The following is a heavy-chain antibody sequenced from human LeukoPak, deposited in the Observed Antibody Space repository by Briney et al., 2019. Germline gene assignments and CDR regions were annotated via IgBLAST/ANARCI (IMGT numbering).Heavy chain of an antibody. CDR2: IKNDGAVK. Sequence: GGSLRLSRAASGFTFSYHWMTWVRQAPGKGLEWVANIKNDGAVKNYVDSVKGRFTISRDNAKNSLYLQMNSLRAEDTAVYYCAKEGSSRDSSGYYWGQGTLVTVSS. J-gene: IGHJ4*02. CDR3: AKEGSSRDSSGYY. D-gene: IGHD3-22*01. V-gene: IGHV3-7*01. CDR1: GFTFSYHW.